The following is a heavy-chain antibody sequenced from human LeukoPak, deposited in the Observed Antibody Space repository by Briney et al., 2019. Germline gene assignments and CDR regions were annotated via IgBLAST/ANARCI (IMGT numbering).Heavy chain of an antibody. CDR3: ARDFYGSGSYIDY. CDR1: GFTFSSYS. V-gene: IGHV3-21*01. J-gene: IGHJ4*02. D-gene: IGHD3-10*01. CDR2: ISSSSSYI. Sequence: GGSLRLSCAASGFTFSSYSMNWVRQAPGKGLEWVSSISSSSSYIYYADSVKGRFTISRDNAKNSLYLQMNSLRAEDTAVYYCARDFYGSGSYIDYWGQGTLVTVSS.